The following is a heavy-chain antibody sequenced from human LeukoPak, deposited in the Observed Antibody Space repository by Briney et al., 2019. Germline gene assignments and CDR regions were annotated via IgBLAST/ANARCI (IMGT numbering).Heavy chain of an antibody. V-gene: IGHV3-23*01. CDR2: ISGSGGST. CDR1: GFTFSSYA. Sequence: TGGSLRLSCAASGFTFSSYAMSWVRQAPGKGLEWVSAISGSGGSTYYADSVKGRFTISRDNSKNTLYLQMNSLRAEDTAVYYCAKDGNYYDSSGYPEHYFDYWGQGTLVTVSS. J-gene: IGHJ4*02. CDR3: AKDGNYYDSSGYPEHYFDY. D-gene: IGHD3-22*01.